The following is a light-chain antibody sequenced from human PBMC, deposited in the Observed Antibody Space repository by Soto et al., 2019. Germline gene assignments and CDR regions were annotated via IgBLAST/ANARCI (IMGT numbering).Light chain of an antibody. CDR2: GAS. CDR1: QGFSNS. V-gene: IGKV1-27*01. J-gene: IGKJ4*01. CDR3: QKYDSAPLT. Sequence: DIQMTQSPSSLTASIGDRVTISCRASQGFSNSLAWYQQKPGKVPTLLIYGASILQSGVPSRFSGSGSGTEFTLTISCLQPEDVATYFRQKYDSAPLTFGGGTKVEIK.